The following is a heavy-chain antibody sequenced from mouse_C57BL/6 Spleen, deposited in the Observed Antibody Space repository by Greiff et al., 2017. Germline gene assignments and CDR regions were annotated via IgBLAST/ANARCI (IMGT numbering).Heavy chain of an antibody. CDR1: GFTFSSYT. CDR2: ISGGGGNT. D-gene: IGHD1-1*01. V-gene: IGHV5-9*01. CDR3: ARHNYYGCSLDD. J-gene: IGHJ2*01. Sequence: EVQLMESGGGLVKPGASLKLSCAASGFTFSSYTMSWVRQTPEKRLEWVATISGGGGNTYYPDSVKGRFTITRDNAKNTLYLQMSSLRSEDTALYYCARHNYYGCSLDDWGQGTTLTVSS.